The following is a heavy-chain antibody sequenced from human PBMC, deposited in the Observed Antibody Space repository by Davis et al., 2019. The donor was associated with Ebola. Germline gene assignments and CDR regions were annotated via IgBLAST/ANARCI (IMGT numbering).Heavy chain of an antibody. D-gene: IGHD1-26*01. CDR2: ISAYNGNT. Sequence: ASVKVSCKASGYTFTSYGISWVRQAPGQGLEWMGWISAYNGNTNYVQKLQGRDTMTTDTSTSTAYMELRSLRSDDTTVYYCARAYSGSYYYYYYMDVWGKGTTVTVSS. CDR1: GYTFTSYG. V-gene: IGHV1-18*01. J-gene: IGHJ6*03. CDR3: ARAYSGSYYYYYYMDV.